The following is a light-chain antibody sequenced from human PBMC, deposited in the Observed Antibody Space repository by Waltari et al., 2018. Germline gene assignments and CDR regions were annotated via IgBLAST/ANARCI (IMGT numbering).Light chain of an antibody. CDR3: HQYHKWPRELS. V-gene: IGKV3-15*01. Sequence: IVMKQSPATVSLSPGERATLPCRASHHINNDLAWYQQTPGQPPRLLIYDASTRATGVPVRFSGSGSGTDFTLTISSLQSEDFAVYYCHQYHKWPRELSFGGGTKVEIK. CDR2: DAS. CDR1: HHINND. J-gene: IGKJ4*01.